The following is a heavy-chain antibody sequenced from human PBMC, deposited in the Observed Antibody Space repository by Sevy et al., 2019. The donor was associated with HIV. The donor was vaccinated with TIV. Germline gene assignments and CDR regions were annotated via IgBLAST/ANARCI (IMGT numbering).Heavy chain of an antibody. V-gene: IGHV1-46*01. Sequence: ASVKVSCKASGYTFTSSYMNWVRQAPGQGLEWMGIINPNSGSTTYAQKFQGRVTMTRDTSSSTVYMELSSLRSEDTAAYYCARSLLGYSGSYYGGYYFDYWGQGTLVTVSS. J-gene: IGHJ4*02. CDR3: ARSLLGYSGSYYGGYYFDY. CDR1: GYTFTSSY. CDR2: INPNSGST. D-gene: IGHD1-26*01.